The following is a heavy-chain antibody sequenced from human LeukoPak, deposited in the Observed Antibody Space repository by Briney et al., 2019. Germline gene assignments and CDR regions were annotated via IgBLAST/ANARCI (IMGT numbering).Heavy chain of an antibody. Sequence: GGSLRLSCAASGFTFSSYSMNWVRQAPGKGLEWVSSISSSSSHIYYADSVKGRFTISRDNSKNSLYLQMNSLRVEDTAVYYCARDEAGLTRWGQGTLVTVSS. CDR3: ARDEAGLTR. J-gene: IGHJ4*02. CDR2: ISSSSSHI. CDR1: GFTFSSYS. D-gene: IGHD2-21*02. V-gene: IGHV3-21*01.